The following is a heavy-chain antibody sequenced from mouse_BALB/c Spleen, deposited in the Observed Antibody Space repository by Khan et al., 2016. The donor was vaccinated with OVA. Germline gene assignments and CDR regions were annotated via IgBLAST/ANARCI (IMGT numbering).Heavy chain of an antibody. J-gene: IGHJ4*01. V-gene: IGHV2-6-5*01. CDR1: GFSLSDYG. CDR3: AKGVSCYYYTMDY. Sequence: VQLQESGPGLVAPSQTLSITCTVSGFSLSDYGVSWIRQPLGKGLVWLGVLWGGGSTYYNSALKSRLSISKDNSKSQVFLKMNSLQSDDTARFYCAKGVSCYYYTMDYWGQGTSVTVSS. CDR2: LWGGGST.